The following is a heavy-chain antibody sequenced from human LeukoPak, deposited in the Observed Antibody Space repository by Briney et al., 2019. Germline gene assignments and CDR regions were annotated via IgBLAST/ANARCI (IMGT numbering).Heavy chain of an antibody. Sequence: SETLSLTCTVSGGFISSYYWSWMRQPPGKGLEWIGYIYYSGSTNYNPSLKSRVTISVDTSKNQFPLKLSSVTAADTAVYYSARGGGDGYSFHYWGQGTLVTVSS. CDR2: IYYSGST. CDR3: ARGGGDGYSFHY. V-gene: IGHV4-59*01. CDR1: GGFISSYY. D-gene: IGHD5-24*01. J-gene: IGHJ4*02.